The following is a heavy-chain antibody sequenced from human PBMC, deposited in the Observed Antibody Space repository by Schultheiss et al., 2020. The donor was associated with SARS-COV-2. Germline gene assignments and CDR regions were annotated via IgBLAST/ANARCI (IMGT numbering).Heavy chain of an antibody. CDR1: GGSFSGYY. CDR3: ARGGRAVVIAIRRVGLWFDP. CDR2: INHSGST. J-gene: IGHJ5*02. D-gene: IGHD2-21*01. Sequence: SETLSLTCAVYGGSFSGYYWNWLRQPPGKGLEWIGEINHSGSTNYNPSLKSRVTISVDTSKNQFSLKLSSVTAADTAVYYCARGGRAVVIAIRRVGLWFDPWGQGTLVTVSS. V-gene: IGHV4-34*01.